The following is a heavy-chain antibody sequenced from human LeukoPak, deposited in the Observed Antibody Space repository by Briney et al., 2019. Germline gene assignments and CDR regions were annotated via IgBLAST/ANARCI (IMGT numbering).Heavy chain of an antibody. CDR3: ARGQWLDAFDI. J-gene: IGHJ3*02. D-gene: IGHD6-19*01. Sequence: GGSLRLSCAASGFTFSSYAMHWVRQAPGKGLEYVSAISSNGGSTYYANSVKGRFTISRDNSKNTLYLQMGSLRAEDMAVYYCARGQWLDAFDIWGQGTMVTVSS. V-gene: IGHV3-64*01. CDR1: GFTFSSYA. CDR2: ISSNGGST.